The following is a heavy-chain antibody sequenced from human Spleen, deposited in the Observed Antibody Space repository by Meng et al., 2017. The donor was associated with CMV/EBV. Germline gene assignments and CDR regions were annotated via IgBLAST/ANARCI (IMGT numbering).Heavy chain of an antibody. V-gene: IGHV4-61*01. CDR3: AKDRLAGYSSGWYYYGMDV. CDR2: IYYTGST. D-gene: IGHD6-19*01. J-gene: IGHJ6*02. CDR1: GGSVSSGSYY. Sequence: SETLSLTCTVSGGSVSSGSYYWSWIRQPPGKGLEWIGYIYYTGSTNYNPSLKSRVTISVDTSKKQFSLKLSSVTAADAAVYYCAKDRLAGYSSGWYYYGMDVWGQGTTVTVSS.